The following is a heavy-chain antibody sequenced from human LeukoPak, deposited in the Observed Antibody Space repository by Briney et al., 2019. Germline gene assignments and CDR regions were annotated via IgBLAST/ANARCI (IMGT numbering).Heavy chain of an antibody. D-gene: IGHD3-10*01. CDR1: GGSISSSSYY. Sequence: SETLSLTCTVSGGSISSSSYYWSWIRQPPGKGLEWIGEINHSGSTNYNPSLKSRVTISVDTSKNQFSLKLSSVTAADTAVYYCARGQITYYYGSGSYYRLWGQGTLVTVSS. J-gene: IGHJ4*02. V-gene: IGHV4-39*07. CDR2: INHSGST. CDR3: ARGQITYYYGSGSYYRL.